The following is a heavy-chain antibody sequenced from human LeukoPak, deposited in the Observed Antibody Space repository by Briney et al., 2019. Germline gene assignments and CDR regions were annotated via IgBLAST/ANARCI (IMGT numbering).Heavy chain of an antibody. Sequence: SETLSLTCAVYGGSFSGYYWSWIRQPPGKRLEWIGGINHSGSTNYNPSLKSRVTISVDTSKNQFSLKLSSVTAADTAVYYCARTIVAPTTYYDYWGQGTLVTVSS. CDR1: GGSFSGYY. V-gene: IGHV4-34*01. CDR3: ARTIVAPTTYYDY. CDR2: INHSGST. D-gene: IGHD1-1*01. J-gene: IGHJ4*02.